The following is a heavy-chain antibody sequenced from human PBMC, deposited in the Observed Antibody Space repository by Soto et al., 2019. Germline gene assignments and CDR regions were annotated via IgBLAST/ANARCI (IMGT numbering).Heavy chain of an antibody. CDR3: ARIIGYCRNNDCSWTFDA. D-gene: IGHD2-15*01. V-gene: IGHV5-51*01. J-gene: IGHJ3*01. CDR2: FYPGDSTS. Sequence: PGESLKISCNTSGYSFISYWVSWVRQLPWKGLEWMGTFYPGDSTSTYSPSFQGQVTISVDTSITTAYLQLNSLKASDTAMYYCARIIGYCRNNDCSWTFDAWGQGTMVTVSS. CDR1: GYSFISYW.